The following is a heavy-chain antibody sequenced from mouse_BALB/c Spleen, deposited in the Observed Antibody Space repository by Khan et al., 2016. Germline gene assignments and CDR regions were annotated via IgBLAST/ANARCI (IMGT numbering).Heavy chain of an antibody. CDR2: IYPGNTDA. D-gene: IGHD3-1*01. J-gene: IGHJ3*01. CDR3: TRVETTGYAWFAY. V-gene: IGHV1-5*01. CDR1: GYTFSNYW. Sequence: EVQLQESGTVLARPGASVKMSCKASGYTFSNYWMHWMKQRPGQGLEWIGVIYPGNTDATYNQNFKGKAELTAVASTSTASMELSSLTNEDSAVYYCTRVETTGYAWFAYWGQGTLVTVSA.